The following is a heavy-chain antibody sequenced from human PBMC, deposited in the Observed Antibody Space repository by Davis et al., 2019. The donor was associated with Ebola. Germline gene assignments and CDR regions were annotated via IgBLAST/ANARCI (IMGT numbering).Heavy chain of an antibody. CDR2: ISWNSGSI. D-gene: IGHD4-17*01. Sequence: PGGSLRLSCAASGFTFDDYAMHWVRQAPGKGLEWVSGISWNSGSIGYADSVKGRFTISRDNAKNSLYLQMNSLRAEDTAVYYCARGPTVTTSWGQGTLVTVSS. V-gene: IGHV3-9*01. J-gene: IGHJ5*02. CDR3: ARGPTVTTS. CDR1: GFTFDDYA.